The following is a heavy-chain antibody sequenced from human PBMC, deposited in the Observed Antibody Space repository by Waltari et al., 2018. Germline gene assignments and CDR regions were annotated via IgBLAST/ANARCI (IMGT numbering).Heavy chain of an antibody. CDR2: IGWNSGAI. CDR1: GFRFDDYA. V-gene: IGHV3-9*01. J-gene: IGHJ4*02. D-gene: IGHD3-10*01. CDR3: VKGGWGFGAFYEQH. Sequence: EVQLVTSGGGLVQPGRSLRLACVGSGFRFDDYAMYWVRQRPGEGRGWVDGIGWNSGAIGYADAVRGRFSTYRDNARKSLYLQMGRLRPEDTALYYCVKGGWGFGAFYEQHWGQGIQVTVSS.